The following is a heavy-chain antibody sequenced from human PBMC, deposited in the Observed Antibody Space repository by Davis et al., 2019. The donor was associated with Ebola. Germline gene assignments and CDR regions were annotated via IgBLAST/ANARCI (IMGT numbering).Heavy chain of an antibody. D-gene: IGHD1-26*01. V-gene: IGHV1-69*05. CDR2: IIPIFGTA. Sequence: AASVKVSCKASGGTFSSYAISWVRQAPGQGLEWMGGIIPIFGTANYAQKFQGRVTMTTDTSTGTAYMELRSLRSDDTAVYFCARTSIVGTTTTASDIWGQGTMVTVSS. J-gene: IGHJ3*02. CDR1: GGTFSSYA. CDR3: ARTSIVGTTTTASDI.